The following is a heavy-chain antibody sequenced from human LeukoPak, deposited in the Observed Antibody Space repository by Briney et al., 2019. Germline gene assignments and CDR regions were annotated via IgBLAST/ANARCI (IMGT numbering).Heavy chain of an antibody. CDR2: IIRGLGIS. J-gene: IGHJ4*02. CDR3: ASARQRHCTNGVCPSLTDS. Sequence: SVKVSCKASGYTFTDYYIHWVRQAPGQGLEWMGRIIRGLGISNYAQKFQGRVTITADKSTSTTYMELSSLRSEDTAVYYCASARQRHCTNGVCPSLTDSWGQGTLVTVSS. CDR1: GYTFTDYY. D-gene: IGHD2-8*01. V-gene: IGHV1-69*02.